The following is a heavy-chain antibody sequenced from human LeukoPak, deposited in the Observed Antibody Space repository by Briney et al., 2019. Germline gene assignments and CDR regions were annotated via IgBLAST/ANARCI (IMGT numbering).Heavy chain of an antibody. CDR1: GFSFREHW. V-gene: IGHV3-7*02. D-gene: IGHD3-10*01. CDR3: AKSGEYNGLGSLWGGYYFDY. J-gene: IGHJ4*02. CDR2: IKEDGNED. Sequence: PGGSLRLSCTVSGFSFREHWMSWVRQAPRKGLEWVGNIKEDGNEDYYVDSVEGRFAIFRDNAKNSLYLQMHSLRAEDTAVYYCAKSGEYNGLGSLWGGYYFDYWGQGTLVTVSS.